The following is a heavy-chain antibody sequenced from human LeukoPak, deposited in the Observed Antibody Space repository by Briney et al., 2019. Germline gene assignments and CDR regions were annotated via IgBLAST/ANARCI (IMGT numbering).Heavy chain of an antibody. CDR2: INHSGST. D-gene: IGHD2-2*02. CDR1: GGSFSGYY. V-gene: IGHV4-34*01. J-gene: IGHJ4*02. Sequence: SEPLSLTFAVYGGSFSGYYWSWIRPPPGKGLEWIGEINHSGSTNYNPSLKSRVTISVDTSKTQFSLKLSSVTAADTAVYYCARGLRRGPAAITSSDYWGQGTLVTVSS. CDR3: ARGLRRGPAAITSSDY.